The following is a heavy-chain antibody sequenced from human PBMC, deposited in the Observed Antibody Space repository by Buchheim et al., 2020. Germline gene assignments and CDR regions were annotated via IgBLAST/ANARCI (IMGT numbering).Heavy chain of an antibody. CDR2: VSGTGGDT. J-gene: IGHJ4*02. V-gene: IGHV3-23*01. D-gene: IGHD2-2*01. CDR1: GSAFSSYV. Sequence: EVVLLESGGTWVQPGGSLRLSCAASGSAFSSYVMSWVRQAPRKGLEWVSSVSGTGGDTYLADFVRGRFTISRDNSKNTLYLEMNSLRADDTAVYYCAKAPGYCSSTSCSRGGYFDYWGQGTL. CDR3: AKAPGYCSSTSCSRGGYFDY.